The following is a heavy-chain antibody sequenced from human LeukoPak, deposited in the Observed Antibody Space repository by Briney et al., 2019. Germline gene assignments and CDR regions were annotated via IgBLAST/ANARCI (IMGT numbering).Heavy chain of an antibody. J-gene: IGHJ4*02. CDR1: GYSFTDYW. CDR2: IYPADSDT. D-gene: IGHD1-26*01. Sequence: GESLKISCKASGYSFTDYWIGWVRQMPGKGLEWMGIIYPADSDTRYSPSFQGHVTISTDKSISTTYLQWSSLKASDTAMYYCARRVDSYWFFDYWGQGTLVTVSS. CDR3: ARRVDSYWFFDY. V-gene: IGHV5-51*01.